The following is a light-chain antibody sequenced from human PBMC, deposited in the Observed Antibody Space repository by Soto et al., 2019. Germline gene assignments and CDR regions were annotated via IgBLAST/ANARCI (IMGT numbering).Light chain of an antibody. V-gene: IGLV1-44*01. Sequence: QSVLTQPPSASGTPGQRVTISCSGSSSNIGSKTVNWYQQLPGTAPKLLIYSNDQRPSGVPDRFSGSKSGNSASLAISGLQSEDEADFYCATWDDSLNSWVFGGGTKVTVL. CDR3: ATWDDSLNSWV. J-gene: IGLJ3*02. CDR1: SSNIGSKT. CDR2: SND.